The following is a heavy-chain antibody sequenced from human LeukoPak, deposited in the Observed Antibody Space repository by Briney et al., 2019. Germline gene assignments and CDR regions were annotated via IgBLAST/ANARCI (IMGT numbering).Heavy chain of an antibody. CDR1: DGSFSSYY. CDR2: INHSGTT. D-gene: IGHD1-26*01. CDR3: ARGPGSSGGYYVGDF. Sequence: SETLSLTCAVYDGSFSSYYWSWIRQPPGKGLEWIGDINHSGTTNYNPSLKSRVTMSVDTSKNQFSLKLSSMTAADTAVYYCARGPGSSGGYYVGDFWGQGTLVTVSS. V-gene: IGHV4-34*01. J-gene: IGHJ4*02.